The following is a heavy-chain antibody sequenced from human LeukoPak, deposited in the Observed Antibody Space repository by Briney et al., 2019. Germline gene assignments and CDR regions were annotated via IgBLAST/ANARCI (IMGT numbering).Heavy chain of an antibody. CDR3: ARGGYYDSSGSFAY. D-gene: IGHD3-22*01. Sequence: GGSLRLSCAASGFTFSNYAMYWVRQAPGKGLEYVSAISSNGGSTDYANSVKGRFTISRDNSKNRLFLQMGSLRAEDMAVYYCARGGYYDSSGSFAYWGQGTLVTVSS. J-gene: IGHJ4*02. CDR2: ISSNGGST. V-gene: IGHV3-64*01. CDR1: GFTFSNYA.